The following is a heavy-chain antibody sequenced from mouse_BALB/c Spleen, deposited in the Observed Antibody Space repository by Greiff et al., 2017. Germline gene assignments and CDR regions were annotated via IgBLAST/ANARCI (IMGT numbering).Heavy chain of an antibody. V-gene: IGHV5-9-4*01. CDR3: ARGSSGYGTGWFAY. CDR2: ISSGGSYT. D-gene: IGHD3-1*01. J-gene: IGHJ3*01. Sequence: DVQLQESGGGLVKPGGSLKLSCAASGFTFSSYAMSWVRQSPEKRLEWVAEISSGGSYTYYPDTVTGRFTISRDNAKNTLYLEMSSLRSEDTAMYYCARGSSGYGTGWFAYWGQGTLVTVSA. CDR1: GFTFSSYA.